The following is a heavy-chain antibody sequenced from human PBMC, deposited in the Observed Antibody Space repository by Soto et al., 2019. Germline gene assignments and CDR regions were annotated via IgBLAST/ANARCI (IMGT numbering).Heavy chain of an antibody. D-gene: IGHD6-19*01. J-gene: IGHJ6*02. CDR3: AREGRAGGWSYYYYYYGMDV. V-gene: IGHV5-10-1*01. CDR2: IDPSDSYT. Sequence: GSGYSFTSYWISWVRQMPGKGLEWMGRIDPSDSYTNYSPSFQGHVTISADKSISTAYLQWSSLKASDTAMYYCAREGRAGGWSYYYYYYGMDVWGQGTTVTVSS. CDR1: GYSFTSYW.